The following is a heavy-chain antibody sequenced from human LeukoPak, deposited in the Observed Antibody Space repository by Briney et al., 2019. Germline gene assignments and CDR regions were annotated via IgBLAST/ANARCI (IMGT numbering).Heavy chain of an antibody. D-gene: IGHD1-26*01. Sequence: LQTLSLTCAISGDSVSSNSAAWNGIRQSPSRGLEWLGRTYYRSKWYYDYAVAVKSRISINPDTSKNQFSLQLSSVTPEDTAVYYCARDPVGGSTIFDYWGQGTLVTVSS. V-gene: IGHV6-1*01. CDR1: GDSVSSNSAA. CDR3: ARDPVGGSTIFDY. J-gene: IGHJ4*02. CDR2: TYYRSKWYY.